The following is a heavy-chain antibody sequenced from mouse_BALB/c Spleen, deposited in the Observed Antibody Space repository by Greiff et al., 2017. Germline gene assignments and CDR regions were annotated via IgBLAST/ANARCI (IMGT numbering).Heavy chain of an antibody. CDR2: ISYSGST. D-gene: IGHD2-4*01. V-gene: IGHV3-8*02. J-gene: IGHJ2*01. CDR1: GDSITSGY. Sequence: EVMLVESGPSLVKPSQTLSLTCSVTGDSITSGYWNWIRKFPGNKLEYMGYISYSGSTYYNTPLNSRISITRDTSSNQYYLQLNSVTTEDTATYYCARGYDYDGYFDYWGQGTTLTVSS. CDR3: ARGYDYDGYFDY.